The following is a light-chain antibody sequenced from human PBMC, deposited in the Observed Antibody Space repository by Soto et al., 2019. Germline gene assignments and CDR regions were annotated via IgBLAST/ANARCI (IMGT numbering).Light chain of an antibody. CDR2: GAS. V-gene: IGKV3-20*01. CDR1: QSVTSNY. CDR3: QQYHRSSRT. J-gene: IGKJ1*01. Sequence: IVLTQSPGTLSLSPGERAPISWKISQSVTSNYIAWYQQKPGQAPRLLLYGASSRATGIPDRFSGSGAGTDFTLTISRLKPADFATYYCQQYHRSSRTFGQGTKVDIK.